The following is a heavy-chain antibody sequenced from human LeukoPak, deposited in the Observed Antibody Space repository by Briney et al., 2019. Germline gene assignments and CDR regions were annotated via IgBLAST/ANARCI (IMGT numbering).Heavy chain of an antibody. D-gene: IGHD6-19*01. V-gene: IGHV4-59*01. Sequence: SETLSLTCTVSGGSISSYYWSWIRQPPGKGLEWIGYIYYSGSTNYNPSLKSRVTISVDTSKNQFSLKLSSVTAADTAVYYCARVVGQWPAIGYEDWGQGTLVTVSS. CDR2: IYYSGST. CDR3: ARVVGQWPAIGYED. CDR1: GGSISSYY. J-gene: IGHJ4*02.